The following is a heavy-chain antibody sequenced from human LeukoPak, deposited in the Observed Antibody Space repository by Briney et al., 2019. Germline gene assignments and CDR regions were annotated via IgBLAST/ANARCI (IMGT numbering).Heavy chain of an antibody. J-gene: IGHJ2*01. CDR1: GFTFSSYS. CDR2: ISSSSSYI. Sequence: GGSLRLSCAASGFTFSSYSMNWVRQAPGKGLEWVSSISSSSSYIYYADSVKGRFTISRDNAKNSLYLQMNSLRAEDTAVYYCARDYAGGSRDWYFDLWGRGTLVTVSS. CDR3: ARDYAGGSRDWYFDL. D-gene: IGHD3-16*01. V-gene: IGHV3-21*01.